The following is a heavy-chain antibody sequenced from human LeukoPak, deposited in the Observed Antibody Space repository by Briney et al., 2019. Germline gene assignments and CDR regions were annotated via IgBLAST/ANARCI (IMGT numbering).Heavy chain of an antibody. D-gene: IGHD3-22*01. CDR1: GFTFDDYG. Sequence: PGGSLRLSCAASGFTFDDYGMSWVRHAPGKGLEWVSGINWNGGSTGYADSVKGRFTISRDNAKNSLYLQMNSLRAEDTALYYCARVYYYDSSGYYYSGGVFDYWGQGTLVTVPS. V-gene: IGHV3-20*04. J-gene: IGHJ4*02. CDR2: INWNGGST. CDR3: ARVYYYDSSGYYYSGGVFDY.